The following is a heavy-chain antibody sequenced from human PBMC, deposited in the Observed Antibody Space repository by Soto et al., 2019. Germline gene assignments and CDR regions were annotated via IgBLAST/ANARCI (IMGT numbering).Heavy chain of an antibody. V-gene: IGHV3-23*01. Sequence: GSLRLSCAASGFTVSSNYAMTWVRQAPGKGLEWVSVMSGNGGRILYADSVKGRFTISRDNSKNTLYLQMNSLRLEDTAVYYCVKDPVSGGTGGAWFDYWGQGTLVTVS. CDR1: GFTVSSNYA. CDR2: MSGNGGRI. D-gene: IGHD2-8*02. J-gene: IGHJ4*02. CDR3: VKDPVSGGTGGAWFDY.